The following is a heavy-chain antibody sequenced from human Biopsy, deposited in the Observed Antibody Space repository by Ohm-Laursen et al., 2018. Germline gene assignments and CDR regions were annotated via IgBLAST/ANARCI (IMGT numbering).Heavy chain of an antibody. CDR1: TGSFNEYS. CDR2: ISYTGST. V-gene: IGHV4-59*05. J-gene: IGHJ4*02. Sequence: PSETLSLTCAVSTGSFNEYSWTWIRQPPGRGLEWIGSISYTGSTHDNPSLTSRVTISVDTSKNQFSLKLYSLTAADTAVYYCARHGVYGDLRMDYWGQGTLVTVSS. D-gene: IGHD4-17*01. CDR3: ARHGVYGDLRMDY.